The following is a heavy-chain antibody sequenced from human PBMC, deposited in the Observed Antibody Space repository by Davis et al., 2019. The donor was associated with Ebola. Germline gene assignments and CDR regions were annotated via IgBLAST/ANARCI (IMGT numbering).Heavy chain of an antibody. CDR3: ATATRRRPYYYGSGSYYRYYYYGMDV. D-gene: IGHD3-10*01. J-gene: IGHJ6*02. CDR1: GGTFSSYA. Sequence: SVKVSCKASGGTFSSYAISWVRQAPGQGLEWMGGIIPIFGTANYAQKFQGRVTITADESTSTAYMELSSLRSEDTAVYYCATATRRRPYYYGSGSYYRYYYYGMDVWGQGTTVTVSS. CDR2: IIPIFGTA. V-gene: IGHV1-69*13.